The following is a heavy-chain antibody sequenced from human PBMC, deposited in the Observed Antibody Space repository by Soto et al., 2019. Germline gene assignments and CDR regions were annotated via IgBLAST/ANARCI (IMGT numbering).Heavy chain of an antibody. V-gene: IGHV3-11*06. CDR1: GFSFSHNY. D-gene: IGHD6-25*01. CDR3: VKEARLADV. CDR2: ISGSSSDT. J-gene: IGHJ6*02. Sequence: QVQLVESGGGLVKPGGSLRLSCAASGFSFSHNYMNWIRQVPGKGLEWLSYISGSSSDTNYADSVRGRFTISRDNAKNSLYLQMNGLRVEYTGVYYCVKEARLADVWGQGTTVTVSS.